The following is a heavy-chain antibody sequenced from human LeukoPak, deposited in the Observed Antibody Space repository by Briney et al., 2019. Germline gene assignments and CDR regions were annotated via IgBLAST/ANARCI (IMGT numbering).Heavy chain of an antibody. CDR1: GGSISSYY. J-gene: IGHJ3*02. Sequence: PSETLSLTCTVSGGSISSYYWSWIRQPAGKGLEWIGRIYTSGSTNYNPSLKSRVTMSVDTSKNQFSLKLSSVTAADTAVYYCARDAAGPSVDAFDIWGQGTMVTVSS. CDR2: IYTSGST. V-gene: IGHV4-4*07. D-gene: IGHD6-19*01. CDR3: ARDAAGPSVDAFDI.